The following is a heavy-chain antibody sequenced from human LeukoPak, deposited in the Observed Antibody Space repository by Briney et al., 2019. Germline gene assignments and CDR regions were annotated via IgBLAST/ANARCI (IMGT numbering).Heavy chain of an antibody. V-gene: IGHV4-59*08. J-gene: IGHJ4*02. CDR1: DGSISCSY. CDR2: IYYSGRT. CDR3: ARHSGTYMDY. D-gene: IGHD1-26*01. Sequence: SETLSLTCTVSDGSISCSYWNWIRQPPAKGLEWIGNIYYSGRTNYNPSLKSRVTISVDTSKNQVSLKLTSVTAADTAVYYCARHSGTYMDYWGQGTLVTVSS.